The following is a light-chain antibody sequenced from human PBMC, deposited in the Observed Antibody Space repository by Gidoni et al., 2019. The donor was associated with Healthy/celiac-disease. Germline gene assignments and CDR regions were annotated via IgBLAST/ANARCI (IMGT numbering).Light chain of an antibody. CDR2: DAS. J-gene: IGKJ1*01. CDR3: QQRSNWTWWT. V-gene: IGKV3-11*01. CDR1: QSVSSY. Sequence: EIVLTQPPATLSLSPGERATISCRASQSVSSYLAWYQQKPGQAPRLLIYDASNRATGIPARFSSSGSGTDFTLTISSLEPEDFAVYYCQQRSNWTWWTFGQGTKVEIK.